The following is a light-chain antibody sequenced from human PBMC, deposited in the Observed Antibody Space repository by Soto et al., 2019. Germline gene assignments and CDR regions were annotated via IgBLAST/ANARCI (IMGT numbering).Light chain of an antibody. CDR2: DAS. J-gene: IGKJ1*01. CDR3: QQYNNWPLWT. V-gene: IGKV3-15*01. CDR1: QSVSSN. Sequence: IVLTQSPATLSLSPGERATLSCRASQSVSSNYLAWYQQKFGQAPRLLIYDASTRATGIPARFSGSGSGTEFTLTISSLQSEDFAVYYCQQYNNWPLWTFGQGTKVEIK.